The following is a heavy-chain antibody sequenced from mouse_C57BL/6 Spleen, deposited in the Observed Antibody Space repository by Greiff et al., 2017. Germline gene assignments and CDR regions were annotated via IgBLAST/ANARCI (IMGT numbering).Heavy chain of an antibody. CDR1: GYTFTDYN. V-gene: IGHV1-18*01. CDR2: INPNNGGT. Sequence: VQLQQSGPELVKPGASVKIPCKASGYTFTDYNMDWVKQSHGKSLEWIGDINPNNGGTIYNQKFKGKATLTVDKSSSTAYMELRSLTSEDTAVYYCARNNGYYEGFAYWGQGTLVTVSA. J-gene: IGHJ3*01. CDR3: ARNNGYYEGFAY. D-gene: IGHD2-3*01.